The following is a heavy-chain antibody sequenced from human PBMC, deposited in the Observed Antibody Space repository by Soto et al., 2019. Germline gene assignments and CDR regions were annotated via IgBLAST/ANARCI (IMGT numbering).Heavy chain of an antibody. CDR3: ARVGGGSRNFDY. CDR2: INGDGSFT. V-gene: IGHV3-74*01. J-gene: IGHJ4*02. Sequence: EVQLVESGGGLVQPGGSLRLSCGASGFTFSNYWMHWVRQAPGEGLVWVSRINGDGSFTRVADSVKGRFTISRDNAKNTLYLPMNSLRVDDTAVYYCARVGGGSRNFDYWGQGTLVTVSS. D-gene: IGHD3-10*01. CDR1: GFTFSNYW.